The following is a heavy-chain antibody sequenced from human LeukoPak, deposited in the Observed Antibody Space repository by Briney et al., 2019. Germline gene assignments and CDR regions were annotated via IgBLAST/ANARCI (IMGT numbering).Heavy chain of an antibody. CDR3: ARGSLSVVTLAY. Sequence: SETLSLTCAVYGGSFSGYYWSWLRQPPGKGLEWIGYIYYSGSTNYNPSLKSRVTISVDTSKNQFSLKLSSVTAADTAVYYCARGSLSVVTLAYWGQGTLVTVSS. V-gene: IGHV4-59*01. D-gene: IGHD4-23*01. J-gene: IGHJ4*02. CDR2: IYYSGST. CDR1: GGSFSGYY.